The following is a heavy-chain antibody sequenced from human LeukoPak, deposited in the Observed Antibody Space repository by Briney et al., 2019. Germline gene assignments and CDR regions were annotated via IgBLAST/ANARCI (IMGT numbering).Heavy chain of an antibody. CDR2: ISSSSSYI. V-gene: IGHV3-21*01. CDR3: ARSYGGNRFDI. J-gene: IGHJ3*02. CDR1: GFTFSSYS. Sequence: GGSLRLSCAASGFTFSSYSMNWVRQAPGKGLEWVSSISSSSSYIYYADSVKGRFTISRDNAKNPLYLQMNSLRAEDTAVYYCARSYGGNRFDIWGQGTMVTVSS. D-gene: IGHD4-23*01.